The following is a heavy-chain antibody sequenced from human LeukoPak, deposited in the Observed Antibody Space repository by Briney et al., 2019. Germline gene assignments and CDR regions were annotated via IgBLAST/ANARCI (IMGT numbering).Heavy chain of an antibody. V-gene: IGHV3-20*04. D-gene: IGHD2-8*02. Sequence: GGSLRLSCAASGFTFDDYGMSWVRQAPGKGLEWVSGINWNGGSTGYADSVKGRFTISRDNAKNSLYLQMNSLRAEATALYYCAGGPPGGYYYYMDVWGKGTTVTVSS. CDR3: AGGPPGGYYYYMDV. CDR2: INWNGGST. CDR1: GFTFDDYG. J-gene: IGHJ6*03.